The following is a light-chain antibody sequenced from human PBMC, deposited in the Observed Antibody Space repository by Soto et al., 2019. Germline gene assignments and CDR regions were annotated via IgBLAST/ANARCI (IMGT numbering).Light chain of an antibody. CDR2: DAS. V-gene: IGKV3-20*01. CDR1: QSISSNY. Sequence: EIVLTHSPGTLSLSPGERATLSFSASQSISSNYLAWYQHKPGQAPRLLIYDASSKATGTPDRFSGSGSGTDFTLTISGLEPEDFAVYYCQQYGTSLFTFGGGTKVDIK. J-gene: IGKJ4*01. CDR3: QQYGTSLFT.